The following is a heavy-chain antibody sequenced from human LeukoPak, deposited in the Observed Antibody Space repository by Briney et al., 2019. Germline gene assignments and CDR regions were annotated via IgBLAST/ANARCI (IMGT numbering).Heavy chain of an antibody. CDR1: GFTFSSYG. Sequence: PGRPLRLSCAASGFTFSSYGMHWVRQAPGKGLEWVAVISYDGSNKYYADSVKGRFTISRDNSKNTLYLQMNSLRAEDTAVYYCARSVAGTGWYYYGMDVWGQGTTVTVSS. CDR3: ARSVAGTGWYYYGMDV. J-gene: IGHJ6*02. V-gene: IGHV3-30*03. D-gene: IGHD6-19*01. CDR2: ISYDGSNK.